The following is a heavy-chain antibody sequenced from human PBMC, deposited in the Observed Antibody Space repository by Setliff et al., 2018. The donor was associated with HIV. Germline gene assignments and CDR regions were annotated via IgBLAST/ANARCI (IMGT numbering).Heavy chain of an antibody. V-gene: IGHV1-2*06. CDR1: GYIFTDYY. CDR3: ARDHHSGRGSNFPWYSDL. Sequence: ASVKVSCKASGYIFTDYYMHWVRQAPGQELGWMGRINPNSGGTNYAKKFKGRVTMTTDTSTSIAYMELKSLRSEDTAVYYCARDHHSGRGSNFPWYSDLWGRGTLVTVSS. D-gene: IGHD1-26*01. CDR2: INPNSGGT. J-gene: IGHJ2*01.